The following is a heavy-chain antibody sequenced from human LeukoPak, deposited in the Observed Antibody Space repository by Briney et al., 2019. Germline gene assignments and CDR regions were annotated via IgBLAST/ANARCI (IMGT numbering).Heavy chain of an antibody. J-gene: IGHJ5*02. D-gene: IGHD5-18*01. V-gene: IGHV4-61*02. CDR3: ARGSIYGYIFDP. CDR1: GGSFSSGSYY. CDR2: IYTSGST. Sequence: SETLSLTCTVSGGSFSSGSYYWSWIRQPAGKRLEWIGRIYTSGSTNYSPSLKSRVTISLDTSKNQFSLKLSSVTAADTAIYYCARGSIYGYIFDPWGQGTLVTVSS.